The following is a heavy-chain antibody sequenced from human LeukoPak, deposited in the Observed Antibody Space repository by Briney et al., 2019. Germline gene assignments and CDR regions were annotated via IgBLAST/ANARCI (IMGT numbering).Heavy chain of an antibody. CDR3: ARRGDEHGTYARFWFDP. V-gene: IGHV5-51*01. Sequence: GESLKISCKASGYSFTTYCIGWVRQMPGKGLEWIGIIYPGDSTTRYDPSFQGQVTISADKSLNTAYLQWSSLKASDTAMYYCARRGDEHGTYARFWFDPWGQGTLVTVSS. CDR1: GYSFTTYC. D-gene: IGHD1-1*01. J-gene: IGHJ5*02. CDR2: IYPGDSTT.